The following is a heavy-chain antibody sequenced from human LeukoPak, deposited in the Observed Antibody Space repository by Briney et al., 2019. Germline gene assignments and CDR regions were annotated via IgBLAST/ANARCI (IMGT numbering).Heavy chain of an antibody. J-gene: IGHJ4*02. Sequence: SGTLSLTCAVSGGSISSSNWWSWVRQPPGKGLEWIGEIYHSGSTNYNPSFKSRVTISVDKSKNQFSLKLSSVTAADTAVYYCAREACDYYDSSGYLSWGQGTLVTVSS. V-gene: IGHV4-4*02. CDR1: GGSISSSNW. CDR3: AREACDYYDSSGYLS. D-gene: IGHD3-22*01. CDR2: IYHSGST.